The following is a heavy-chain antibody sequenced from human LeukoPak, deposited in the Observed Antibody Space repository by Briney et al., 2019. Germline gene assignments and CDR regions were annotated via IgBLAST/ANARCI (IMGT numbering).Heavy chain of an antibody. V-gene: IGHV4-31*03. CDR3: ARQLRWLGYFGY. Sequence: SQTLSLTCTVSGGSISSGGYYWSWIRQHPGKGLEWIGYIYNSGSTSYNSSLKSRVTMSVDTSKNQIPLKLSSVTAADTAVYYCARQLRWLGYFGYWGQGTLVTVSS. CDR1: GGSISSGGYY. CDR2: IYNSGST. J-gene: IGHJ4*02. D-gene: IGHD4-23*01.